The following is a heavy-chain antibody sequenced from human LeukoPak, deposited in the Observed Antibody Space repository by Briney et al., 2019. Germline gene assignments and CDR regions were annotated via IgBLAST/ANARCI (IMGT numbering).Heavy chain of an antibody. CDR1: GFTFSSYS. CDR3: ARIAAAGLDY. CDR2: ISSSGSYI. D-gene: IGHD6-13*01. V-gene: IGHV3-21*01. Sequence: GGSLRLSCAASGFTFSSYSMNWVRQAPGKGLEWVSSISSSGSYIYYADSVKGRFTISRDNAKNSLYLQMNSLRAEDTAVYYCARIAAAGLDYWGQGTLVTVSS. J-gene: IGHJ4*02.